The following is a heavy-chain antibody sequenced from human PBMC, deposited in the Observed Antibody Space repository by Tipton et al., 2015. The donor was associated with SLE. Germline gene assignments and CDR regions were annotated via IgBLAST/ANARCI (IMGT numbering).Heavy chain of an antibody. J-gene: IGHJ4*02. CDR3: ARGGVGVKSIDY. CDR1: GFSFEDFG. D-gene: IGHD1-26*01. CDR2: ISGNGGRT. Sequence: SLRLSCTASGFSFEDFGMSWVRQVPGKGLEWVSGISGNGGRTGNGDSVKGRFIISRDNAKSSLYLQMNRLRVEDTALYYCARGGVGVKSIDYWGQGTLVTVSS. V-gene: IGHV3-20*04.